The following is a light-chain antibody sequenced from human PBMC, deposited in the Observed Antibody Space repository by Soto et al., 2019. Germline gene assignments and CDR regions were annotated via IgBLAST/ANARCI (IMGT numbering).Light chain of an antibody. CDR2: AVS. CDR1: QRIGTN. V-gene: IGKV1-39*01. Sequence: DIQMTQSPSSLSASIGDRVTLTCRASQRIGTNLNWNQQRPGKAPKLLIYAVSSLQSGVSSRFSGSGSGTDFTLSINSLQREDFATYYCQQTYSAPPLFAQGTKVEIK. CDR3: QQTYSAPPL. J-gene: IGKJ1*01.